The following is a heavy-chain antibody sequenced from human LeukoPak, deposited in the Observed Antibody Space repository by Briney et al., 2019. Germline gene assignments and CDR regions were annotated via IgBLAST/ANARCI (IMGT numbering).Heavy chain of an antibody. Sequence: GGSLRLSCAASGFPFSNVWMHWVRQAPGKGLVCVSRINSDGRSKSYADSVKGRFIISRDNAKNTLYLQMNSLRVEDTAVYYCATLPGYSSYNPGYWGQGTLVTVSS. J-gene: IGHJ4*02. CDR1: GFPFSNVW. CDR3: ATLPGYSSYNPGY. CDR2: INSDGRSK. D-gene: IGHD6-19*01. V-gene: IGHV3-74*01.